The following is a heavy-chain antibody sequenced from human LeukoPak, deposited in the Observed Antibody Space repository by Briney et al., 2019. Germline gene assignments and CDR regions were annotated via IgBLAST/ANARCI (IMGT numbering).Heavy chain of an antibody. V-gene: IGHV2-70*04. CDR3: ARTPRGTCYDY. D-gene: IGHD2-15*01. Sequence: SGPTLVNPTQTLTLTCTFSGFSLTTNGMRVSWIRQTPGKALEWLARIGWDDNKFYSTSLKTRLTISKDTSRNQVVLTMTNMDPVDTATYYCARTPRGTCYDYWGQGTLVTVSS. J-gene: IGHJ4*02. CDR1: GFSLTTNGMR. CDR2: IGWDDNK.